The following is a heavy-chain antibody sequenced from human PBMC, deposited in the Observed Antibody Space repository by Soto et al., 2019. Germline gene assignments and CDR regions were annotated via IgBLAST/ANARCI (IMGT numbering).Heavy chain of an antibody. CDR1: GGSISSSSYY. D-gene: IGHD3-3*01. V-gene: IGHV4-39*01. J-gene: IGHJ4*02. CDR3: ARHVHDFWSGYHPFDY. Sequence: NPSETLSLTCTVSGGSISSSSYYWGWIRQPPGMGLEWIGSIYYSGSIYYNPSLKSRVTISVDTSKNQFSLKLSSVTAADTAVYYCARHVHDFWSGYHPFDYWGQGTLVTVSS. CDR2: IYYSGSI.